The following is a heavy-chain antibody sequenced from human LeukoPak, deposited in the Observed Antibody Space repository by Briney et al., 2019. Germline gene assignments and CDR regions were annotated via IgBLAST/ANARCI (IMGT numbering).Heavy chain of an antibody. V-gene: IGHV1-69*05. CDR1: GGTFSSYA. D-gene: IGHD2-2*01. Sequence: SVKVSCKASGGTFSSYAISWVRQAPGQGLEWMGGIIPIFGTANYAQKFQGRVTITTDESTSTAYMELSSLGSEDTAVYYCARGRLDVVPAAIGSYWFDPWGQGTLVTVSS. CDR3: ARGRLDVVPAAIGSYWFDP. CDR2: IIPIFGTA. J-gene: IGHJ5*02.